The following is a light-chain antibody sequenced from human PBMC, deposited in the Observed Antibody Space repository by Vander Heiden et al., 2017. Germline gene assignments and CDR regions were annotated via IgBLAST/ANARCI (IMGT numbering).Light chain of an antibody. CDR2: SNN. CDR1: SSNIGSNT. CDR3: AAWDDSLNGPV. J-gene: IGLJ3*02. Sequence: QSVLPQPPSASGTPGQRVTSSCSGSSSNIGSNTVNWYQQLPGTAPKLLIYSNNQRPSGVPDRFSGSKAGTSASLAISGLQSEDEADYYWAAWDDSLNGPVFGGGTKLTVL. V-gene: IGLV1-44*01.